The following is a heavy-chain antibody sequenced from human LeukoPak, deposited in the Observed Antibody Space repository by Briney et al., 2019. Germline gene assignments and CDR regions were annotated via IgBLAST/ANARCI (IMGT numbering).Heavy chain of an antibody. J-gene: IGHJ5*02. V-gene: IGHV1-69*05. CDR2: IIPIFGTA. Sequence: ASVKVSFKASGGTFSSYAISWVRQAPGQGLEWMGGIIPIFGTANYAQKFQGRVTITTDESTSTAYMELSSLRSEDTAVYYCASYKWDCSSTSCYRYNWFDPWGQGTLVTVSS. D-gene: IGHD2-2*02. CDR3: ASYKWDCSSTSCYRYNWFDP. CDR1: GGTFSSYA.